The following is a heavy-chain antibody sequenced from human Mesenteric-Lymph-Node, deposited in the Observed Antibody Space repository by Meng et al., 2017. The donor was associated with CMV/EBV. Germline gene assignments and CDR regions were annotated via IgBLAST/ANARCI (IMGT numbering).Heavy chain of an antibody. D-gene: IGHD3-3*01. CDR2: INHSGGT. Sequence: GSLRLSCAVYGGSFSGYYWSWIRQAPGKGLEWIGEINHSGGTNYNPSLKSRVTISVDTSKNQFSLKLSSVTAADTAVYYCARDRGLEWLLGDIWGQGTMVTVSS. CDR3: ARDRGLEWLLGDI. V-gene: IGHV4-34*01. CDR1: GGSFSGYY. J-gene: IGHJ3*02.